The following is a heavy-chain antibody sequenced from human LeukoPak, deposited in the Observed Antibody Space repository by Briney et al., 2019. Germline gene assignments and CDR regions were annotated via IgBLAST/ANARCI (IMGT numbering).Heavy chain of an antibody. J-gene: IGHJ4*02. CDR1: GFTVINHA. Sequence: GGSLRLSCAASGFTVINHAMNWVRQAPGKGLEWVSTIRESSGDTYYEDSVKGRFTIYRDISKNTVYLQMNSLRVEDTAVYFCAKRPISGDDKSFDYWGQGLLVTVSS. CDR3: AKRPISGDDKSFDY. V-gene: IGHV3-23*01. CDR2: IRESSGDT. D-gene: IGHD2-21*01.